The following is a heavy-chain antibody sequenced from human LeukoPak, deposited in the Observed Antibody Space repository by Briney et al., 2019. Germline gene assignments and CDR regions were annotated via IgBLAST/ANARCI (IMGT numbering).Heavy chain of an antibody. J-gene: IGHJ6*02. Sequence: GGSLRLSCAASGFSLSAYGVHWVRQAPGKGLEWVAVIWYDGTSKDYADSVKGRFTFSRDNSKNTLYLQMNSLTVEDTAVYYCARDSIVLMVYARYGMDVWGQGTTVTVSS. CDR2: IWYDGTSK. CDR3: ARDSIVLMVYARYGMDV. V-gene: IGHV3-33*01. D-gene: IGHD2-8*01. CDR1: GFSLSAYG.